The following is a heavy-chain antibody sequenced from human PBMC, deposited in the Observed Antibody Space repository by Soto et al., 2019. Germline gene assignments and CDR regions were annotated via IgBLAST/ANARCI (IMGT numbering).Heavy chain of an antibody. J-gene: IGHJ3*01. CDR3: ASWYYDTSGHEAFDV. D-gene: IGHD3-22*01. Sequence: QVQLVQSGAEVRKHGASLKVSCKASGYTFTDYYIHWVRQAPGQGLEWMGWVNPKRGGTSYAQKFRGRVTLASDTSTTTAYLDLSSLRSDDTAVYYCASWYYDTSGHEAFDVWGQGTMVTVSA. V-gene: IGHV1-2*02. CDR2: VNPKRGGT. CDR1: GYTFTDYY.